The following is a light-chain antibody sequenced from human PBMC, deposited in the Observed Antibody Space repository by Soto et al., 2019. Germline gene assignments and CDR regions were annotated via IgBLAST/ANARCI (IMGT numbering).Light chain of an antibody. CDR3: QQYGSSGT. CDR2: GVS. V-gene: IGKV3-20*01. CDR1: QSVSSTY. J-gene: IGKJ1*01. Sequence: ESVLTQSPCTLSLSPGERAILSCRASQSVSSTYLSWYQQKPVQAPSLLICGVSRRATGVPDRCSGSGSGTDFTLTIGRLEPEDFAVYYCQQYGSSGTFGQGTEV.